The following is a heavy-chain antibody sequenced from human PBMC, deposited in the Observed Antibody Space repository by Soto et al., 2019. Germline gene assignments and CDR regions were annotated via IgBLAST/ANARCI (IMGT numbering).Heavy chain of an antibody. D-gene: IGHD6-13*01. Sequence: GGSLRLSCAASGFTFSDYYMTWIRQAPGKGLEWVSYISSSGNPIYYADSVRGRFTVSRDNAKNSLFLQMNSLRAEDTAVYYCARRAAAGRSFDYWGLGTLVTVSS. V-gene: IGHV3-11*01. CDR2: ISSSGNPI. CDR3: ARRAAAGRSFDY. J-gene: IGHJ4*02. CDR1: GFTFSDYY.